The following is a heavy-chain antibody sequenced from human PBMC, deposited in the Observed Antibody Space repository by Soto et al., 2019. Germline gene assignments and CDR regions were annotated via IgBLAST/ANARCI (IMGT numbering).Heavy chain of an antibody. D-gene: IGHD4-17*01. Sequence: PSETLSLTCTVSGSSITSGHYWDWIRQPPGKGLEWIGSVYHSGNTYYNPSLKSRVTISLDTSKNQFSLKVTSMTAADTAVYFCARARGGDSGDYASLFDRWGQGNLVTVSS. CDR2: VYHSGNT. J-gene: IGHJ5*02. CDR1: GSSITSGHY. CDR3: ARARGGDSGDYASLFDR. V-gene: IGHV4-38-2*02.